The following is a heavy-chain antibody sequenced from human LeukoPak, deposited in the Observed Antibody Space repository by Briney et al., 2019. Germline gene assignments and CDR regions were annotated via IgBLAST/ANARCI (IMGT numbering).Heavy chain of an antibody. D-gene: IGHD3-22*01. CDR1: GFTFSSYA. J-gene: IGHJ5*02. CDR2: ISGSGGST. Sequence: GGSLRLSCAASGFTFSSYAMSWVRQAPGKGLEWVSAISGSGGSTYYADSVKGRFTISRDNSKNTLYLQMNSLRAEDTAVYYCAKEVGYYDNSGYYSWFDPWGQGTLVTVSS. V-gene: IGHV3-23*01. CDR3: AKEVGYYDNSGYYSWFDP.